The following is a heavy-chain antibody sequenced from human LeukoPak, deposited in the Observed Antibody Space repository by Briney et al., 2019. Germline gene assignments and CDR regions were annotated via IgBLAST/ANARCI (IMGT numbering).Heavy chain of an antibody. CDR2: IYHSGST. CDR1: GGSISSSSYY. CDR3: ASIHIGGNWFDP. Sequence: PSDTLSLTCTVSGGSISSSSYYWGWIRQPPGKGLEWIGSIYHSGSTYYNPSLKSRLTISVDTSKNQFSLKMSSVAAADTAVYYCASIHIGGNWFDPWGQGTLVTVSS. V-gene: IGHV4-39*07. J-gene: IGHJ5*02. D-gene: IGHD1-26*01.